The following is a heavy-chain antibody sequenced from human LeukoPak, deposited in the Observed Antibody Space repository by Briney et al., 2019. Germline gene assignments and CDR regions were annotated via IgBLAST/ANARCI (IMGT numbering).Heavy chain of an antibody. D-gene: IGHD6-19*01. CDR1: GFMFSSNW. V-gene: IGHV3-23*01. Sequence: GGSLRLSCAASGFMFSSNWMSWVRLAPGKGLEWVSGISGSGGGTYYADSVKGRFTISRDNSKNTLYLQMNSLRAEDTAVYYCAKGPRSSGWYYFDYWGQGTLVTVSS. CDR2: ISGSGGGT. J-gene: IGHJ4*02. CDR3: AKGPRSSGWYYFDY.